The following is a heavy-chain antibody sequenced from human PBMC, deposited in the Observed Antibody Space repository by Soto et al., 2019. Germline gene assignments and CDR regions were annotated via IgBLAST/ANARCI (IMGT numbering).Heavy chain of an antibody. Sequence: SETLSLTCNVSGGTITGGAHVWSWVRQSPGKGLEWLGYIYYSGSTYYNPSLKGRVMMTIDTSKHQFSLNLSSVTAADTAVFYCGRGQTAIDVWGQGTTVTVS. CDR1: GGTITGGAHV. J-gene: IGHJ6*02. CDR3: GRGQTAIDV. V-gene: IGHV4-30-4*01. CDR2: IYYSGST. D-gene: IGHD5-18*01.